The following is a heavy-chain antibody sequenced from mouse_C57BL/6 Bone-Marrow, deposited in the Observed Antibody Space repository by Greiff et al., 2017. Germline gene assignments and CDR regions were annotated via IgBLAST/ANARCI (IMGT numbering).Heavy chain of an antibody. CDR2: ISNGGGST. CDR3: ARRRGWYFDV. J-gene: IGHJ1*03. CDR1: GFTFSDYY. V-gene: IGHV5-12*01. Sequence: EVNVVESGGGLVQPGGSLKLSCAASGFTFSDYYMYWVRQTPEKRLEWVAYISNGGGSTYYPDTVKGRFTISRDNAKNTLYLQMSRLKSEDTAMYYCARRRGWYFDVWGTGTTVTVSS.